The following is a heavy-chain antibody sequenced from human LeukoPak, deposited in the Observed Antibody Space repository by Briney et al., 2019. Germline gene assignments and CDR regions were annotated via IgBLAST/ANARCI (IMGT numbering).Heavy chain of an antibody. CDR1: GYTFTSYG. D-gene: IGHD6-6*01. V-gene: IGHV1-18*01. CDR2: ISAYNGNT. Sequence: ASVKVSCKASGYTFTSYGISWVRQAPGQGLEWMGWISAYNGNTNYAQKFQGRVTITADDSTSTAYMELSSLRSEDTAVYYCARDREGSSNWFDPWGQGTLVTVSS. CDR3: ARDREGSSNWFDP. J-gene: IGHJ5*02.